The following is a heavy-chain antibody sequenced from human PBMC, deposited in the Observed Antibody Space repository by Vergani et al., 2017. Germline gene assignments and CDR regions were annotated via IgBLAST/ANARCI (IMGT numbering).Heavy chain of an antibody. CDR1: GGSISSYY. CDR2: IYYSGST. V-gene: IGHV4-59*01. CDR3: AKDWGGSGGEPYMDD. J-gene: IGHJ6*03. Sequence: QVQLQESGPGLVKPSETLSLTCTVSGGSISSYYWSWIRQPPGKGLEWIGYIYYSGSTNYNPSLKSRVTISVDTSKNQFSLKLSSVTATYTAVYYCAKDWGGSGGEPYMDDWGKGTTVTVSS. D-gene: IGHD2-15*01.